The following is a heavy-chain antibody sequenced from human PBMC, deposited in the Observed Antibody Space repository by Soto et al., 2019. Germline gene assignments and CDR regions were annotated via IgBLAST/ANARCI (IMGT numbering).Heavy chain of an antibody. CDR1: GFTFSSYT. J-gene: IGHJ4*02. CDR2: ISSGGVTP. D-gene: IGHD4-17*01. V-gene: IGHV3-23*01. CDR3: AKGETTVTDPGGFAY. Sequence: EVQLLESGGGLVQPGGSLRLSGAASGFTFSSYTMSWFRQAPGKGLEGVSAISSGGVTPHYADPVKGRFTISRENSKNTLYLQMNSLRAEDTAVYYCAKGETTVTDPGGFAYWGQGTLVTVSS.